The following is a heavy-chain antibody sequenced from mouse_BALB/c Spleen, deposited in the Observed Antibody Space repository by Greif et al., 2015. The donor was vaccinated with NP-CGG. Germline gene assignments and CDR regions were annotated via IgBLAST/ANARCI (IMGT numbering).Heavy chain of an antibody. D-gene: IGHD2-14*01. V-gene: IGHV5-17*02. Sequence: EVQRVESGGGLVQPGGSRKLSCAASGFTLSSFGMHWVRQAPEKGLEWVAYISSGSSTIYYADTVKGRFTISRDNPKNTLFLQMTSLRSEDTAMYYCATMPYYRSNPSYRGQGTTLTVSS. J-gene: IGHJ2*01. CDR3: ATMPYYRSNPSY. CDR2: ISSGSSTI. CDR1: GFTLSSFG.